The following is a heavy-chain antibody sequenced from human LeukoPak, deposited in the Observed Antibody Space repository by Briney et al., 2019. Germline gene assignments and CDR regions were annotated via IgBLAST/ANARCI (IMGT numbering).Heavy chain of an antibody. V-gene: IGHV3-30*04. D-gene: IGHD3-10*01. CDR2: ISYDGSNK. CDR1: GFTLRSYA. Sequence: QPGRSLRLSCAASGFTLRSYAMHWVRQAPGKGLEWVAVISYDGSNKYYADSVKGRFTISRDNSKNTLYLQLNSLRAEDTAVYYRARDPRGGSGSYYPTPYYFDYWGQGTLVTVSS. CDR3: ARDPRGGSGSYYPTPYYFDY. J-gene: IGHJ4*02.